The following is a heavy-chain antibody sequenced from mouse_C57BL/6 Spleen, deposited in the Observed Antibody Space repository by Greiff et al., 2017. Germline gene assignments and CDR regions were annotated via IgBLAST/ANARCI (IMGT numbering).Heavy chain of an antibody. J-gene: IGHJ2*01. CDR1: GFTFSDYG. CDR3: ARNYGSGVDY. Sequence: EVKLMESGGGLVKPGGSLKLSCAASGFTFSDYGMHWVRQAPEKGLEWVAYISSGSSTIYYADTVKGRFTISRDNAKNTLFLQMTSLRSEDTAMYYCARNYGSGVDYWGQGTTLTVSS. CDR2: ISSGSSTI. D-gene: IGHD1-1*01. V-gene: IGHV5-17*01.